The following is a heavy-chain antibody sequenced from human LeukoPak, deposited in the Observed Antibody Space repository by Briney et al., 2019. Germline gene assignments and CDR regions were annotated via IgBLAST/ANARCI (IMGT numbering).Heavy chain of an antibody. V-gene: IGHV5-51*01. Sequence: GESLKTSCKGSGYSFTSYWIGWLRQMPGQGLEWMGIIYPGDSDTRYNPSFQGQVTISADKSISTAYLQWSSLKASDTAMYYCARQSGSHAIAEIDYWGQGTLVTVSS. CDR1: GYSFTSYW. D-gene: IGHD3-10*01. J-gene: IGHJ4*02. CDR2: IYPGDSDT. CDR3: ARQSGSHAIAEIDY.